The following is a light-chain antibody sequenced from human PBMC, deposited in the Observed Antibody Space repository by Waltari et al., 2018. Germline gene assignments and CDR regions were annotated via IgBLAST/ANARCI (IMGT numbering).Light chain of an antibody. CDR1: QSVGSNY. CDR3: QQYGTSSS. V-gene: IGKV3-20*01. CDR2: GAS. Sequence: EIVLTQSPGTLSLSPGERATLSCRASQSVGSNYLVWYQHKPGQAPRLLIYGASNRATGIPDRFTGSGSGTDFTLTISRLEPEDFAVYYCQQYGTSSSFGQGTRLEIK. J-gene: IGKJ5*01.